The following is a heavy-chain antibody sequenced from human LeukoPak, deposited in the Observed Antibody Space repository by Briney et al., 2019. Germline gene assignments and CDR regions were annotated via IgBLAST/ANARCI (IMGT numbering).Heavy chain of an antibody. V-gene: IGHV3-30-3*01. Sequence: PGGSLRLSCAASGFTFSNYYMHWVRQAPGKGLEWVALISYDGSNKYYTDSVKGRFTVSRDISKHTLYLQMNSLRPEDTAFYYCARDGRGRGVLDFWGQGTLVSVSS. CDR1: GFTFSNYY. J-gene: IGHJ4*02. CDR3: ARDGRGRGVLDF. CDR2: ISYDGSNK. D-gene: IGHD3-10*01.